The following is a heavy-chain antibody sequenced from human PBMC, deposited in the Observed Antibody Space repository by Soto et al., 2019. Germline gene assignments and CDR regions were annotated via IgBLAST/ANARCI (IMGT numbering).Heavy chain of an antibody. CDR3: ARRYYDTLTGLPGYFDY. J-gene: IGHJ4*02. Sequence: QVTLKEAGPPLLKPTQTLTLTCTFSGFSLSTSGMGVGWIRQPPGKALEWLALIYWDDDRRHSPSLKSRLTVTXDXTXNXXVLTMTNMDPVDTATYYCARRYYDTLTGLPGYFDYWGQGTLVTVSS. CDR2: IYWDDDR. D-gene: IGHD3-9*01. CDR1: GFSLSTSGMG. V-gene: IGHV2-5*02.